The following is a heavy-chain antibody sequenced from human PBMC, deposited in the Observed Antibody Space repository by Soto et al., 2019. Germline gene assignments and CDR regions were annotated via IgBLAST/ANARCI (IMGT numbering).Heavy chain of an antibody. J-gene: IGHJ4*02. CDR3: ARAKSTLTRPHAFDY. Sequence: SVKVSCKASRCTFSSYAISWVQQAPGQGLEWMGGIIPIFGTANYAQKFQGRVTITADKSTSTAYMELSSLRSEDTAVYYCARAKSTLTRPHAFDYWGQGTLVTVSS. V-gene: IGHV1-69*06. CDR2: IIPIFGTA. CDR1: RCTFSSYA. D-gene: IGHD4-17*01.